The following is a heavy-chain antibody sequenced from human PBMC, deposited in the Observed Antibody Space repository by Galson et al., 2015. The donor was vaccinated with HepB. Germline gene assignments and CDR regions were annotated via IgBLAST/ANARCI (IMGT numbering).Heavy chain of an antibody. CDR2: IGGSGVST. Sequence: SLRLSCAASGFTFSSYAMSWVRQAPGKGLEWVSAIGGSGVSTYYADSVKGRFTISRDNSKNTLYLKMNCLRAEDRPVYYCGNCIAVASPNGVYYSSYGMDVWCQATTVTASS. CDR1: GFTFSSYA. V-gene: IGHV3-23*01. D-gene: IGHD6-19*01. J-gene: IGHJ6*02. CDR3: GNCIAVASPNGVYYSSYGMDV.